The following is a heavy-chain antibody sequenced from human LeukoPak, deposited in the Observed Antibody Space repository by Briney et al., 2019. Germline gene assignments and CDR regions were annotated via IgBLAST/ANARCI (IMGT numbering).Heavy chain of an antibody. CDR1: GGSISSGGYY. D-gene: IGHD6-13*01. Sequence: SETLSLTCTVSGGSISSGGYYWSWIRQHPGKGLEWIGYIYYSGSTYYNPSLKSRVTISVDSSKNQFSLKLSSVTAADTAMYYCARETTGYSSRRDWFDPWGQGTLVTVSS. V-gene: IGHV4-31*03. CDR2: IYYSGST. J-gene: IGHJ5*02. CDR3: ARETTGYSSRRDWFDP.